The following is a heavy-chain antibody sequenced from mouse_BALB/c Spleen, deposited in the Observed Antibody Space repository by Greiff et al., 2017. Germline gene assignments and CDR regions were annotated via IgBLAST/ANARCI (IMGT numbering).Heavy chain of an antibody. CDR3: ARREGYAMDD. J-gene: IGHJ4*01. Sequence: VQGVESGPGLVQPSQSLSITCTVSGFSLTSYGVHWVRQSPGKGLEWLGVIWSGGSTDYNAAFISRLSISKDNSKSQVFFKMHSLQANDTAIYYCARREGYAMDDWGQGTSVTVSA. V-gene: IGHV2-2*02. CDR1: GFSLTSYG. CDR2: IWSGGST.